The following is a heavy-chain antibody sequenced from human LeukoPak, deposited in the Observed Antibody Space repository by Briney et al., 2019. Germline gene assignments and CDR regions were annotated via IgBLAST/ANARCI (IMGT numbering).Heavy chain of an antibody. CDR1: GASLSNNNYY. V-gene: IGHV4-39*01. CDR2: VYYFGTT. D-gene: IGHD5-24*01. CDR3: ARHLLERGLNWFDP. J-gene: IGHJ5*02. Sequence: PSETLSLTCSVSGASLSNNNYYWGWIRQPPGKGLEWIGSVYYFGTTYYHPSLKNRVTISLDASGNQFFLKMTSVTAADTAIYYCARHLLERGLNWFDPWGQGTLVTVSS.